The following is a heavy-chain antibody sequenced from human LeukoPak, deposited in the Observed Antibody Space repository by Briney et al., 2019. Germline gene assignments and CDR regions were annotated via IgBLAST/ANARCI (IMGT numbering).Heavy chain of an antibody. CDR3: ARDREGEGFDY. CDR2: ISSRGSTI. Sequence: PGGSLRLSCAASGFTFRNYNMNWVRQAPGKGLEWISYISSRGSTIYYAESVKGRFTISRDNAKNSLYLQMNSLRAEDTAVYYCARDREGEGFDYWGQGTLVTVSS. J-gene: IGHJ4*02. V-gene: IGHV3-48*04. CDR1: GFTFRNYN. D-gene: IGHD3-16*01.